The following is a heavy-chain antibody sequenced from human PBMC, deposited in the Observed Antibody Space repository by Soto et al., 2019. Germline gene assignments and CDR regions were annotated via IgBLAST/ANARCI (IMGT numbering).Heavy chain of an antibody. CDR3: AREYRY. D-gene: IGHD2-2*02. V-gene: IGHV1-18*01. CDR1: GYTFSSYG. Sequence: QVQLVQSGAEVKKPGASVKVSCKASGYTFSSYGISWVRQAPGQGLEWMGWIGVHTGNPKYAQKLQGRVTMTPDTSTSTAYMELRSLRSDDPAVYYCAREYRYWGQRPLVTVSS. J-gene: IGHJ4*02. CDR2: IGVHTGNP.